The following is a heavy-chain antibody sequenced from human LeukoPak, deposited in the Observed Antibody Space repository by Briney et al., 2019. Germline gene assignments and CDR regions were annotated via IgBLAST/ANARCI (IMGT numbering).Heavy chain of an antibody. CDR1: GFTFEDYA. J-gene: IGHJ3*02. CDR2: ISWNSRSI. CDR3: ARAVGSYDAFDI. Sequence: GGSLRLSCTVSGFTFEDYAMHWVRQAPGKGLDWVAAISWNSRSINYADFVKGRFTISRDNAKNSLYLQMNSLRAEDTAVYYCARAVGSYDAFDIWGQGTMVTVSS. V-gene: IGHV3-9*01. D-gene: IGHD1-26*01.